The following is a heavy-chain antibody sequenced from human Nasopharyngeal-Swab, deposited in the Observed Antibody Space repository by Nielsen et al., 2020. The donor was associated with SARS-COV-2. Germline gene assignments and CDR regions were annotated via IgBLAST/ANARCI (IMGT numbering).Heavy chain of an antibody. Sequence: GESLKISCAASGFTLSDYYMSWIRQPPGKGPEWLLYMSSSGYNRHYADSVKGRFTISRDNAKKSLYLQMDSLRAEDTAVFYCARGNGPFDYWGQGTLVTVSS. CDR2: MSSSGYNR. D-gene: IGHD4-11*01. CDR1: GFTLSDYY. CDR3: ARGNGPFDY. J-gene: IGHJ4*02. V-gene: IGHV3-11*01.